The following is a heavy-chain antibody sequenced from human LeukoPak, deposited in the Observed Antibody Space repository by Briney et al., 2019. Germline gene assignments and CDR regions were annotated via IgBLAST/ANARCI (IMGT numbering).Heavy chain of an antibody. V-gene: IGHV1-18*01. J-gene: IGHJ6*02. Sequence: GASVKVSCKASGYTFTSYGISWVRQAPGQGLEWMGWISAYNGNTNYAQKLQGRVTMTTDTSTSTAYMELRSLRSDDTAVYYCAKDFWSGYYFGMDVWGQGTTVTVSS. CDR3: AKDFWSGYYFGMDV. CDR1: GYTFTSYG. CDR2: ISAYNGNT. D-gene: IGHD3-3*01.